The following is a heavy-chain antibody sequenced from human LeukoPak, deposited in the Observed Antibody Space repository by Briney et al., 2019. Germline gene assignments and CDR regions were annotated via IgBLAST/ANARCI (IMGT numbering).Heavy chain of an antibody. V-gene: IGHV3-21*01. CDR1: AFSFSSYA. D-gene: IGHD4-17*01. Sequence: GGSLRLSCAASAFSFSSYAMSWVRQAPGKGLEWVSSISSSSSYIYYADSVKGRFTISRDNAKNSLYLQMNSLRADDTAVYYCAREYGGYNSELDYWGQGTLVTVSS. J-gene: IGHJ4*02. CDR3: AREYGGYNSELDY. CDR2: ISSSSSYI.